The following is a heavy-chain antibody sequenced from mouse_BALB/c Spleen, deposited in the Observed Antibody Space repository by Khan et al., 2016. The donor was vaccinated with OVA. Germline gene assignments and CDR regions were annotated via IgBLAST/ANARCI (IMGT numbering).Heavy chain of an antibody. D-gene: IGHD1-1*01. CDR2: MWAGGST. Sequence: QVQLKESGPGLVAPSQSLSITCTVSGFSLSSNGVHWVRQPPGKGLEWLGVMWAGGSTKYNSALMSRLSITKDNSKSQVFLKVNCLQTDDTAMYYCARPYYGSAGFAYWGQGTLVTVSA. CDR1: GFSLSSNG. CDR3: ARPYYGSAGFAY. V-gene: IGHV2-9*02. J-gene: IGHJ3*01.